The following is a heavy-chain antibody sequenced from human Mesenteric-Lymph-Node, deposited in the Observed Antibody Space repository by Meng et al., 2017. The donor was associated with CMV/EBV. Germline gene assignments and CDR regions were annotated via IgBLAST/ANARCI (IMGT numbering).Heavy chain of an antibody. CDR2: ISSDGSST. Sequence: GESLKISCAASGFTFSSYWMHWVRQAPGKGLEWVLGISSDGSSTSYADSVKGRFTISRDNAKNTLYLQMNSLRAEDTAVYFCTEVVPTSLIGDVWGQGTTVTVSS. D-gene: IGHD2-2*01. J-gene: IGHJ6*02. V-gene: IGHV3-74*01. CDR3: TEVVPTSLIGDV. CDR1: GFTFSSYW.